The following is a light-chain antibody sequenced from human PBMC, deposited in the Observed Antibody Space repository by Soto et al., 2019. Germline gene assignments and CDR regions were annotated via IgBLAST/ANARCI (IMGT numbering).Light chain of an antibody. J-gene: IGKJ3*01. V-gene: IGKV1-33*01. CDR3: QQYDNLVSFT. Sequence: DIQMTQSPSSLSASVGDRVTITCQASQDISNYLNWYQQKPGKAPKLLIYDASNLETGVPSRFSGSGSGTDFTFTISSLQPEDIATYYCQQYDNLVSFTFGPGTKVDIK. CDR2: DAS. CDR1: QDISNY.